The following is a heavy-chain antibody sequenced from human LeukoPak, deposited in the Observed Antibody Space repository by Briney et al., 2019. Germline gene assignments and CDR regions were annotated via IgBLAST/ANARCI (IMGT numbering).Heavy chain of an antibody. V-gene: IGHV4-59*01. CDR2: IYYSGST. J-gene: IGHJ5*02. D-gene: IGHD5-18*01. CDR3: ASEGRARGYSLDP. CDR1: GGSISSYY. Sequence: PSETLSLTCTVSGGSISSYYWSWIRHPPGKGLEWIGYIYYSGSTNYNPSLKSRVTISVDTSKNQFSLKLSSVTAADTAVYYCASEGRARGYSLDPWGQGTLVTVSS.